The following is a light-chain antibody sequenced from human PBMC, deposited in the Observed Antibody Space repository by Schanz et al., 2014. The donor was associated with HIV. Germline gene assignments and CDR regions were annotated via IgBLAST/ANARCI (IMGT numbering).Light chain of an antibody. Sequence: EIVLAQSPATLSLSPGERATLSCRASQSVSSSYLAWYQQKPGQAPRLLIYGASSRATGIPDRFSGSGSGTDFTLTISSLQSEDLGVYYCQQYNTWPLTFGGGTKVEIK. V-gene: IGKV3-20*01. J-gene: IGKJ4*01. CDR1: QSVSSSY. CDR3: QQYNTWPLT. CDR2: GAS.